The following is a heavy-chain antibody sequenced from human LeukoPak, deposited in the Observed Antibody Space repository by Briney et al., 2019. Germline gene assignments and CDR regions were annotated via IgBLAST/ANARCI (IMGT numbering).Heavy chain of an antibody. CDR1: GFTFDDYA. CDR3: ARDKLTTVTMYYFDY. D-gene: IGHD4-17*01. Sequence: GGSLRLSCAASGFTFDDYAMHWVRQAPGKGLEWVAVISYDGSNKYYADSVKGRFTISRDNSKNTLYLQMNSLRAEDTAVYYCARDKLTTVTMYYFDYWGQGTLVTVSS. J-gene: IGHJ4*02. V-gene: IGHV3-30-3*01. CDR2: ISYDGSNK.